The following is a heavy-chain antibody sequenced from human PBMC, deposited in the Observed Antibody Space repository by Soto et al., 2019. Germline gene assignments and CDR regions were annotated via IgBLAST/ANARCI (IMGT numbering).Heavy chain of an antibody. Sequence: SETLSLTCAVYGGSFSGYYWSWIRQPPGKGLEWIGEINHSGSTNYNPSLKSRVTISVDTSKNQFSLKLSSVTAADTAVYYCARGGRVKNMIVVVISQRPLDYWGQGTLVTVSS. CDR1: GGSFSGYY. J-gene: IGHJ4*02. CDR3: ARGGRVKNMIVVVISQRPLDY. CDR2: INHSGST. D-gene: IGHD3-22*01. V-gene: IGHV4-34*01.